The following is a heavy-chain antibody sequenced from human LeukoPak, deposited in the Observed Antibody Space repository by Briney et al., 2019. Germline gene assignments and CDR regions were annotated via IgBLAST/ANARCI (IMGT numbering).Heavy chain of an antibody. CDR2: SYSGGST. J-gene: IGHJ4*02. V-gene: IGHV3-53*01. CDR1: AFSDKSNY. D-gene: IGHD2-8*02. CDR3: ASRHCSGENCYAGPLDF. Sequence: GGSLRLSCVASAFSDKSNYMSWVRQAPGKGLEWVSVSYSGGSTYYEDSVKGRFTVSSDVSKNTLYLQMDNLRGEDTAVYYCASRHCSGENCYAGPLDFWGQGIQVTVSS.